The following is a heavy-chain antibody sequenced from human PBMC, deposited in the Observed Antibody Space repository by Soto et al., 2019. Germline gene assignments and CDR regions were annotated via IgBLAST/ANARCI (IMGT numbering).Heavy chain of an antibody. CDR1: GGSISSYYW. D-gene: IGHD3-22*01. CDR3: ARSSPIEEPKGLDY. J-gene: IGHJ4*02. V-gene: IGHV2-5*08. CDR2: IYWDDDK. Sequence: TLSLTCTVSGGSISSYYWSWIRQPPGKALEWLALIYWDDDKRYSQSLKSRLTITKDTSKNQVDLTMTNMDPVDTATYYCARSSPIEEPKGLDYWGQGTLVTVSS.